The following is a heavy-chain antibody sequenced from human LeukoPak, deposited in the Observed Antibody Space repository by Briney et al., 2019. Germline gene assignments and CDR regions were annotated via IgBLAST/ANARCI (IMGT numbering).Heavy chain of an antibody. CDR2: IRRTSGNI. CDR3: ARDRYQGGTVFDY. D-gene: IGHD2-15*01. J-gene: IGHJ4*02. Sequence: GGSLRLSCAASGFTFSTYSMSWVRQAPGKGLEWVAYIRRTSGNIYHADSVKGRFTISRDNAKNSLYLQMNSLRDEDTAVYYCARDRYQGGTVFDYWGQGTLVTVSS. CDR1: GFTFSTYS. V-gene: IGHV3-48*02.